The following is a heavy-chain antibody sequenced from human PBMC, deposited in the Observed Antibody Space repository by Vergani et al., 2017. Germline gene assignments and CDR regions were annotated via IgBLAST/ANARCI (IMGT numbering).Heavy chain of an antibody. CDR2: IIPIFGTA. CDR1: GGTFSSSA. J-gene: IGHJ4*02. V-gene: IGHV1-69*13. Sequence: QVQLVQSGAEVKKPGSSVKVSCKASGGTFSSSAISWVRQAPGQGLEWMGRIIPIFGTANYAQKFQGRVTITADESTSTAYMELRSLRSEDTAVYYCARDSVDTAMVKAKGPFDYWGQGTLVTVSS. CDR3: ARDSVDTAMVKAKGPFDY. D-gene: IGHD5-18*01.